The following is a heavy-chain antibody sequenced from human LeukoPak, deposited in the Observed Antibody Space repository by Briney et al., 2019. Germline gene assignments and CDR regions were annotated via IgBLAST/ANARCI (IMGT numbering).Heavy chain of an antibody. CDR3: ARRRVGSGSYYNVGGYYFDN. V-gene: IGHV5-51*01. CDR2: IFPGDSDT. D-gene: IGHD3-10*01. CDR1: GSRFTSNW. J-gene: IGHJ4*02. Sequence: GESLKISCKAYGSRFTSNWIGWGRQMPGKGLEWMGIIFPGDSDTRYSPSFQGQVTISVDESISTPYLQWSSLKVSDTAIYYCARRRVGSGSYYNVGGYYFDNWGQGTLVTVSS.